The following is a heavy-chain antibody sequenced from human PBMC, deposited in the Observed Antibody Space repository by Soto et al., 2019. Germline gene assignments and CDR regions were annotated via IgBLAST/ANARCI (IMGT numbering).Heavy chain of an antibody. CDR3: ARLHSGGYCSGGSCWSAGFAYYFDY. CDR1: GGSISSYY. J-gene: IGHJ4*02. V-gene: IGHV4-59*08. Sequence: PSETLSLTCTVSGGSISSYYWSWIRQPPGKGLEWIGYIYYSGSTNYNPSLKGRVTISVDTSKNQFSLKLSFVTAADTAVYYCARLHSGGYCSGGSCWSAGFAYYFDYWGQGTLVTVSS. CDR2: IYYSGST. D-gene: IGHD2-15*01.